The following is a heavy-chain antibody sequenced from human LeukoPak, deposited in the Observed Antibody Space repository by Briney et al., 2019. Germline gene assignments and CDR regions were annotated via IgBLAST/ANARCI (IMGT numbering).Heavy chain of an antibody. CDR3: AKPEGEVVTPYDAFDV. D-gene: IGHD2-15*01. V-gene: IGHV3-23*01. CDR2: ISGSGGST. Sequence: AGGSLSLSCAASGFTFSSYAMSWVRQAPGKGLEWVSAISGSGGSTYYADSVKGRFTISRDNSKNTLYLQMNSLRAEDTAVYYCAKPEGEVVTPYDAFDVWGQGTMVTVSS. CDR1: GFTFSSYA. J-gene: IGHJ3*01.